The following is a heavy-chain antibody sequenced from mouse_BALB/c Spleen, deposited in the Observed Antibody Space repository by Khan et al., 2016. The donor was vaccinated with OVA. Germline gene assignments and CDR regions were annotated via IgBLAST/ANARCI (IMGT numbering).Heavy chain of an antibody. CDR3: TIGYSNYVRYYFDY. CDR2: IDPYSGGA. J-gene: IGHJ2*01. CDR1: GCSFTGYN. V-gene: IGHV1-42*01. D-gene: IGHD2-5*01. Sequence: VQLQQSGPELEKPGASVKISCKASGCSFTGYNMNWVKQSNGKSLEWIGNIDPYSGGATYNQKFKGKATLTVDKSSSTAYMQLKSLTSEDSAVYDCTIGYSNYVRYYFDYWGQGTTLTVSS.